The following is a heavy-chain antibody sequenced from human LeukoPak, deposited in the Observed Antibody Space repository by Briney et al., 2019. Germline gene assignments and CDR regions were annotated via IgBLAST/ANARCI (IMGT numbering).Heavy chain of an antibody. CDR3: AKDRAWNYFDY. CDR2: ISNDGSRK. D-gene: IGHD3-3*01. CDR1: GFTFSRHG. J-gene: IGHJ4*02. Sequence: GGSLRLSCAPSGFTFSRHGMHWVRQAPGKGLEWVAIISNDGSRKYYAHSVEGRFTISRDNSKNTLYLQMDSLRAEDTAVYYCAKDRAWNYFDYWGQGTLVTVSS. V-gene: IGHV3-30*18.